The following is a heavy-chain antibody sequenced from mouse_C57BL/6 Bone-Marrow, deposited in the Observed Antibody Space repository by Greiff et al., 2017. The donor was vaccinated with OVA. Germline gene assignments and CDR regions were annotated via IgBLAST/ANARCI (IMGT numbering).Heavy chain of an antibody. Sequence: VQLVESGAELARPGASVKLSCKASGYTFTSYGISWVKQRTGQGLEWIGEIYPRSGNTYYNEKFKGKATLTADKSSSTAYMELRSLTSEDSAVYFCARDYGSPAMDYWGQGTSVTVSS. CDR3: ARDYGSPAMDY. V-gene: IGHV1-81*01. CDR2: IYPRSGNT. CDR1: GYTFTSYG. D-gene: IGHD2-2*01. J-gene: IGHJ4*01.